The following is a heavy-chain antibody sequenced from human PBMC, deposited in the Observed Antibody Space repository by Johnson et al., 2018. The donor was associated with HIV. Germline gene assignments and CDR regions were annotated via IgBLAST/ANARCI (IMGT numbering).Heavy chain of an antibody. CDR2: IFSVGNT. D-gene: IGHD5-24*01. CDR3: ARDGRDLATRGGFDI. Sequence: VQLVESGGGLIQPGGSLRLSCAASEFTVSSNYMSWVRRAPVKGLEWVSVIFSVGNTYYADSVKGRFTISRDNSKNMLYLQMNSLRPEDTAVYYCARDGRDLATRGGFDIWGPGTVVTVSS. CDR1: EFTVSSNY. J-gene: IGHJ3*02. V-gene: IGHV3-66*03.